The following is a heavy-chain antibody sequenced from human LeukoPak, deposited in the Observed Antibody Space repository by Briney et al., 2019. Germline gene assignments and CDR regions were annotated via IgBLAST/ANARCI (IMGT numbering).Heavy chain of an antibody. J-gene: IGHJ3*02. Sequence: GESLKISCKGSGYSFTSYWIGWVRQMPGKGLEWMGIIYPGDSDTRYSPSFQGQVTISADKSISTAYLRWSSLKASDTAMYYCARVGNRYCSSTSCYKAADAFDIWGQGTMVTVSS. V-gene: IGHV5-51*01. CDR3: ARVGNRYCSSTSCYKAADAFDI. CDR1: GYSFTSYW. D-gene: IGHD2-2*01. CDR2: IYPGDSDT.